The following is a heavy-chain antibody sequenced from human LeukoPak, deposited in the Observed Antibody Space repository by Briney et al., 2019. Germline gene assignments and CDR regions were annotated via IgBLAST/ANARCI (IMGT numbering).Heavy chain of an antibody. V-gene: IGHV3-23*01. Sequence: GGSLRLSCAASGFTFSSYGMHWVRQAPGKGLEWVSAISGSGGSTYYADSVKGRFTISRDNSKNTLYLQMNSLRAEDTAVYYCAKSLSGNSVIFNYGMDVWGQGTTVTVSS. CDR1: GFTFSSYG. J-gene: IGHJ6*02. D-gene: IGHD3-10*01. CDR3: AKSLSGNSVIFNYGMDV. CDR2: ISGSGGST.